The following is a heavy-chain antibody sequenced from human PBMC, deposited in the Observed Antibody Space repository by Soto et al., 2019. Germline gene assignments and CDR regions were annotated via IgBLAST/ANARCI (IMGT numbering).Heavy chain of an antibody. D-gene: IGHD2-21*02. V-gene: IGHV3-30*18. Sequence: PGGSLRLSCAGSGFTFSSYGMHWVRQAPGKGLEWVAVISYDGSNKYYADSVKGRFTISRDNSKNTLYLQMNSLRAEDTAVYYCAKEGCGGDCYLYFDYWGQGSLVTVSS. CDR3: AKEGCGGDCYLYFDY. CDR2: ISYDGSNK. CDR1: GFTFSSYG. J-gene: IGHJ4*02.